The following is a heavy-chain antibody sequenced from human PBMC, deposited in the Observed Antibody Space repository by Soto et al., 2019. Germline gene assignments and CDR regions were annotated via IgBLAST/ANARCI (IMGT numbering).Heavy chain of an antibody. D-gene: IGHD1-1*01. V-gene: IGHV4-59*01. Sequence: PSETLSLTCTVSGDSISSYYWSWIRQPPGRGLEWIGYIYYSGSTNYNPSLKSRVTISVDTSKNQFSLNLSSVTAADTAVYYCAGGNAIYNDYWGQGTLVTVSS. CDR1: GDSISSYY. CDR2: IYYSGST. CDR3: AGGNAIYNDY. J-gene: IGHJ4*02.